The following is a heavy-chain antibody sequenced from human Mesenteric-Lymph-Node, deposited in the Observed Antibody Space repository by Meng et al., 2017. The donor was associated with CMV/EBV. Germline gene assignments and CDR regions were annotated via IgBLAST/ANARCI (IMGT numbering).Heavy chain of an antibody. Sequence: GTFSVYAVSGIRQDPGQGLEWTGGIVPVVRKSHYAQKFQGRLTITAEESTNTVYMELSSLRSDDTAVYYCAGSRIAAANILVSWFDPWGQGTLVTVSS. CDR3: AGSRIAAANILVSWFDP. CDR2: IVPVVRKS. J-gene: IGHJ5*02. V-gene: IGHV1-69*01. D-gene: IGHD6-13*01. CDR1: GTFSVYA.